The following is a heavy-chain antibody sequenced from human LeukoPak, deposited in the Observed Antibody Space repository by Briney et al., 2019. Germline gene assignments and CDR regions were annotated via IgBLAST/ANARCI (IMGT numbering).Heavy chain of an antibody. Sequence: GGSLRLSCAASGFTVSSKYMSWVRQAPGKGLEWVSVIYSGGSTYYSDSVKGRFTISRDNSKNTVYLQMNSLRAEDTAVYYCARESSGWLQLFDYWGQGTLVTVSS. CDR1: GFTVSSKY. D-gene: IGHD5-24*01. V-gene: IGHV3-66*01. CDR3: ARESSGWLQLFDY. CDR2: IYSGGST. J-gene: IGHJ4*02.